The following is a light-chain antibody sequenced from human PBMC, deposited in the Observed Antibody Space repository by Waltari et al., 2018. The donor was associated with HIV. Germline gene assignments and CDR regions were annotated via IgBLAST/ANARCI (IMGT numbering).Light chain of an antibody. CDR2: GAS. CDR3: QQYGSSPGT. J-gene: IGKJ1*01. CDR1: QSISSSH. Sequence: EIVLTQSPGTLSLSPGERATVSCRASQSISSSHLTWYQQRPGQAPRLLIYGASSRATGIPDRFSGSGFGTDFTLTISRLEPEDFALYYCQQYGSSPGTFGQGTKVEIK. V-gene: IGKV3-20*01.